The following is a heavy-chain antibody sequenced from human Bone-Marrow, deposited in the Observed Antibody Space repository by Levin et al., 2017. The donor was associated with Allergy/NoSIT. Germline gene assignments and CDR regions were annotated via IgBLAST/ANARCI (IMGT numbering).Heavy chain of an antibody. CDR2: ISSSGSTI. V-gene: IGHV3-48*03. D-gene: IGHD1-26*01. J-gene: IGHJ4*02. CDR3: AGADRMHHDVSGSDY. CDR1: GFTFSSYE. Sequence: PGGSLRLSCAASGFTFSSYEMNWVRQAPGKGLEWVSYISSSGSTIYYADSVKGRFTISRDNAKNSLYLQMNSLRAEDTAVYYCAGADRMHHDVSGSDYWGQGTLVTVSS.